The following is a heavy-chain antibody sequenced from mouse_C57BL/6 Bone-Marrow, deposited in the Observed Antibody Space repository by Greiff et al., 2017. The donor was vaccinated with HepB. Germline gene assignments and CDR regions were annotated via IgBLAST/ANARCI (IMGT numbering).Heavy chain of an antibody. CDR2: ISPRSGNT. CDR3: ARRDYGSSYGY. CDR1: GYTFTSYG. J-gene: IGHJ2*01. Sequence: VKLMESGAELARPGASVKLSCKASGYTFTSYGISWVKQRTGQGLEWIGEISPRSGNTYYNEKFKGKATLTADKSSSTAYMELRSLTSEDSAVYFCARRDYGSSYGYWGQGTTLTVSS. D-gene: IGHD1-1*01. V-gene: IGHV1-81*01.